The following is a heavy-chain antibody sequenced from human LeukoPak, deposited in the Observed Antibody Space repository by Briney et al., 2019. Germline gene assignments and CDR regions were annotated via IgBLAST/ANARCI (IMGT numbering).Heavy chain of an antibody. Sequence: SETLSLTCTVSGASISSNNYYWGWIRQPPGKGLEWIGNIYYSGSTNYNPSLKSRVTISVDTSKNQFSLKLSSVTAADTAVYYCARHYGSGSYYETPGAFDIWGQGTMVTVSS. CDR3: ARHYGSGSYYETPGAFDI. D-gene: IGHD3-10*01. CDR2: IYYSGST. CDR1: GASISSNNYY. J-gene: IGHJ3*02. V-gene: IGHV4-39*07.